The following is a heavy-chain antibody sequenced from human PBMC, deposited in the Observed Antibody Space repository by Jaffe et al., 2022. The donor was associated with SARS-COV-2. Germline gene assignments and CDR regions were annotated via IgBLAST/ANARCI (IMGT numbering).Heavy chain of an antibody. CDR1: GGSITNSVYY. V-gene: IGHV4-39*02. Sequence: QLQLQESGPGLVRPSETLSLTCTVSGGSITNSVYYWGWIRQSPGKGLEWIGTIYYNGATQYGPSLRSRATISIETPKNQFSLRLTSVTAADTAVYYCAKELLRGYSDGPGGGDFWGQGTLVTVSS. J-gene: IGHJ4*02. CDR3: AKELLRGYSDGPGGGDF. D-gene: IGHD5-12*01. CDR2: IYYNGAT.